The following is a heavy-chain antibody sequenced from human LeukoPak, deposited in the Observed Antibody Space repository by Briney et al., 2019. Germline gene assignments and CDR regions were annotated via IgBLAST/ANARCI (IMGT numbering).Heavy chain of an antibody. CDR2: INPNSGGT. V-gene: IGHV1-2*02. D-gene: IGHD2-2*01. CDR3: ARTQDYCRSTSCYTSFDY. CDR1: GYTFTGYY. Sequence: ASVKVSCKASGYTFTGYYMHWVRQAPGRGLEWMGWINPNSGGTNCRVTMTRDTSISTAYMELSSLRSEDTAVYYCARTQDYCRSTSCYTSFDYWGQGTLVTVSS. J-gene: IGHJ4*02.